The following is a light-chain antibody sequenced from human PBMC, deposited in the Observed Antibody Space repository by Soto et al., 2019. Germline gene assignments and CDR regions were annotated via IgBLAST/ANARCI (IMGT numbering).Light chain of an antibody. CDR2: GAS. CDR3: QQANSFPIT. J-gene: IGKJ5*01. V-gene: IGKV1-12*01. CDR1: QGISTW. Sequence: IPMTQSASSLSASTGDRVTITCGASQGISTWLAWYQQKQVKTPNLLIYGASNLHSGVPSRFSGSGYGTNFNLTISSLQTEDFATYYCQQANSFPITFGQGTRLEIK.